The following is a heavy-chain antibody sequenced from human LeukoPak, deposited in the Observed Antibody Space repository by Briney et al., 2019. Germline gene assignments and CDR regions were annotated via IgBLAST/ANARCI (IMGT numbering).Heavy chain of an antibody. V-gene: IGHV3-23*01. Sequence: GGSLRLSCAASGFTFSSYEMNWVRQAPGKGLEWVSGISGSGGSTYYADSVKGRFTISRDNSKNTLYLQMNSLRAEDTAVYYCAKCARVDWLPIDYWGQGTVVTVSA. J-gene: IGHJ4*02. CDR3: AKCARVDWLPIDY. D-gene: IGHD3-9*01. CDR2: ISGSGGST. CDR1: GFTFSSYE.